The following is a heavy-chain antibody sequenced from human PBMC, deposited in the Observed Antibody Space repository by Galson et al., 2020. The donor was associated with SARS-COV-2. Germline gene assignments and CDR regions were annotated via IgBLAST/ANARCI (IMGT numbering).Heavy chain of an antibody. J-gene: IGHJ6*02. V-gene: IGHV5-51*01. CDR1: GYSFTSYW. CDR2: IYPGDSDT. D-gene: IGHD5-18*01. Sequence: GESLKISCKGSGYSFTSYWIGWVRQMPGKGLEWMGIIYPGDSDTRYSPSFQGQVTISADKSISTAYLQWSSLKASDTAMYYCAVGYGYVRYYYGMDVWGQGTTVTVSS. CDR3: AVGYGYVRYYYGMDV.